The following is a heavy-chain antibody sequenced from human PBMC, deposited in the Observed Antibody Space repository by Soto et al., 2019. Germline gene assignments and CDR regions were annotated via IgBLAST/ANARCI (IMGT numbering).Heavy chain of an antibody. CDR3: ARDFGYCSGGSCYPSGSLFDY. Sequence: GGSLRLSCAASGFTFSSYSMNWVRQAPGKGLEWVSSISSSSSYIYYADSVKGRFTISRDNAKNSLYLQMNSLRAEDTAVYYCARDFGYCSGGSCYPSGSLFDYWGQGTLVTVSS. J-gene: IGHJ4*02. CDR2: ISSSSSYI. D-gene: IGHD2-15*01. CDR1: GFTFSSYS. V-gene: IGHV3-21*01.